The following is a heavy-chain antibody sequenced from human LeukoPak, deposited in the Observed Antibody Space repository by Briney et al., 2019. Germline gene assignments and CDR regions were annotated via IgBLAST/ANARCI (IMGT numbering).Heavy chain of an antibody. CDR3: AREGYIYDYRYFFDF. CDR1: GSSISSDY. Sequence: PSETLSLTCTVSGSSISSDYWSWIRQPAGKGLEWIGHIYNSGSTNYNPSLKSRVTMSVDTSKNQFSLKLSSVTAADTAMYYCAREGYIYDYRYFFDFWGQGTLVTVSS. V-gene: IGHV4-4*07. D-gene: IGHD5-18*01. CDR2: IYNSGST. J-gene: IGHJ4*02.